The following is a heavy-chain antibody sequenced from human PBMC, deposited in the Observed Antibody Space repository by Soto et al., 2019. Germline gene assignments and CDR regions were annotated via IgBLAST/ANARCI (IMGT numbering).Heavy chain of an antibody. CDR3: ARGSLAPDY. CDR2: IYTSGST. V-gene: IGHV4-4*07. J-gene: IGHJ4*02. D-gene: IGHD1-26*01. CDR1: GASLNNYY. Sequence: SETLSLTCTVSGASLNNYYWSRARQPAGKGLEWVGRIYTSGSTNYNPSLESRVTMSVDTSKNQFSLKLSSVTAADTVVHYCARGSLAPDYWGQGTLVTVSS.